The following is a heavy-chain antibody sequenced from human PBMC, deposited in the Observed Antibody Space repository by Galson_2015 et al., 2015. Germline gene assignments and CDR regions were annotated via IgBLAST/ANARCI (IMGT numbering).Heavy chain of an antibody. Sequence: SVKVSCKASGYTFTNYGISWVRQAPGQGLEWMGWISAYNGNTNYAQKLQGRVTMTTDTSTTTAHMELRSLRSDDTAVYYCARVPPNYYDSSGYYIFDYWGQGTLVTVSS. CDR1: GYTFTNYG. D-gene: IGHD3-22*01. J-gene: IGHJ4*02. CDR2: ISAYNGNT. CDR3: ARVPPNYYDSSGYYIFDY. V-gene: IGHV1-18*01.